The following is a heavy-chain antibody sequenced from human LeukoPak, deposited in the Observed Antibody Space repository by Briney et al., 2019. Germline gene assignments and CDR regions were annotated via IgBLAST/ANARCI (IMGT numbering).Heavy chain of an antibody. J-gene: IGHJ4*02. CDR1: GFTFGDYA. D-gene: IGHD3-10*01. V-gene: IGHV3-49*03. Sequence: GWSLRLSCTASGFTFGDYATSWFRQAPGKGLEWVGFIRRKAYGGTTEYAASVKGRFTISRDDSKSIAYLQMNSLKTEDTAVYYCTRVSPGSGSLSDYWGQGTLVTVSS. CDR2: IRRKAYGGTT. CDR3: TRVSPGSGSLSDY.